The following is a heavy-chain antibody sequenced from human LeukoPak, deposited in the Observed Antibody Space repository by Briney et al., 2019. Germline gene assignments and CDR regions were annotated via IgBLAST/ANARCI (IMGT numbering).Heavy chain of an antibody. D-gene: IGHD5-24*01. CDR2: IKQDGSEK. CDR3: ARAQKRGAYYFDY. Sequence: GGSLRLSCAASGFTFSSYWMSWVRQAPGKGLEWVANIKQDGSEKYYVDSVMGRFTFSRDNAKNSLYLQMNSLRAEDTAVYYCARAQKRGAYYFDYWGQGTLVTVSS. J-gene: IGHJ4*02. V-gene: IGHV3-7*04. CDR1: GFTFSSYW.